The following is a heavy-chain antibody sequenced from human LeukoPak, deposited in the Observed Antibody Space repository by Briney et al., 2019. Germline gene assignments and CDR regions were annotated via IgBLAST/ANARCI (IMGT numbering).Heavy chain of an antibody. CDR1: GYTFTGYY. D-gene: IGHD2-2*01. V-gene: IGHV1-2*02. CDR3: ARGPRYGSTSLPDY. J-gene: IGHJ4*02. Sequence: APVKVSCKASGYTFTGYYMHWVRQAPGQGLEWMGWINPNSGGTNYAQKFQGRVTMTRDTSISTAYMELSRLRSDDTAVYYCARGPRYGSTSLPDYWGQGTLVTVSS. CDR2: INPNSGGT.